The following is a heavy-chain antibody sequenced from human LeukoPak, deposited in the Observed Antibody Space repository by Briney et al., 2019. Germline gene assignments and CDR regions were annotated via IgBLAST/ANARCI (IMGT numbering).Heavy chain of an antibody. D-gene: IGHD2-21*02. J-gene: IGHJ4*02. CDR2: IGTAGDT. V-gene: IGHV3-13*01. CDR1: GFTFSSYD. CDR3: AREVTRRGFDY. Sequence: GGSLRLSCAASGFTFSSYDMHWVRQATGKGLEWVSAIGTAGDTYYPGSVKGRFTISRENAENSLYLQMNSLRAGDTALYYCAREVTRRGFDYWGQGTLVTVSS.